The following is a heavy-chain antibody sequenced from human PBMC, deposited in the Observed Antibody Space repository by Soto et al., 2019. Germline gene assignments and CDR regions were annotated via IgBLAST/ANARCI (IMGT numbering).Heavy chain of an antibody. V-gene: IGHV3-74*01. CDR1: GFTFSSYW. J-gene: IGHJ4*02. CDR2: INSDGSST. D-gene: IGHD5-12*01. CDR3: ATGTYGGYVHY. Sequence: GGSLRLSCAASGFTFSSYWMHWVRQAPGKGLVWVSRINSDGSSTFYADSVKGRFTISRDNAKDTLYLQMNSLRAEDTAVYYCATGTYGGYVHYWGQGPPVTV.